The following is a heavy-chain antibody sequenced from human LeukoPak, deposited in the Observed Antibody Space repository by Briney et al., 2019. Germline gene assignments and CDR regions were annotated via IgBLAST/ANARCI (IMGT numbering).Heavy chain of an antibody. CDR2: ISSNGGST. J-gene: IGHJ4*02. D-gene: IGHD5-18*01. Sequence: GGSLRLSCAASGFTLSNYAKHWVRQAPGKGLEYVSAISSNGGSTQYANSVKGRFTISRDNSKNTLYLQMGSLRAEDMAVYYCARDRGWEGYSYGLDYWGQGTLVTVSS. V-gene: IGHV3-64*01. CDR1: GFTLSNYA. CDR3: ARDRGWEGYSYGLDY.